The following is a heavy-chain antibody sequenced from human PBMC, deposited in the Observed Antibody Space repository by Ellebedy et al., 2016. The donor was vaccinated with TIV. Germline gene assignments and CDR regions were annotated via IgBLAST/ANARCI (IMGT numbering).Heavy chain of an antibody. CDR3: AGDFRNAYYQLDY. Sequence: AASVKVSCKASGYTFTSYFMYWVRQAPGQGLEWMGIINPSGGSTSYAQKFQGRVTMTRDTSISTGYMELSSLRSDDTAVYYCAGDFRNAYYQLDYWGQGTLVTVSS. V-gene: IGHV1-46*01. CDR1: GYTFTSYF. CDR2: INPSGGST. J-gene: IGHJ4*02. D-gene: IGHD3-3*01.